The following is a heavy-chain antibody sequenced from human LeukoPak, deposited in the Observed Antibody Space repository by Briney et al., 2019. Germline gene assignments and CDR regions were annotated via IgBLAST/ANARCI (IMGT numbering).Heavy chain of an antibody. CDR3: TKGRGNYYSDY. Sequence: GGSLRLSCTASGFTFADYAMSWVRQAPGKGLEWVGFIRSKAYGGTAEYAASVKGRFTISRDDSKSFAYLQMNSLKTEDTAVYYCTKGRGNYYSDYWGQGTLVPVSS. CDR2: IRSKAYGGTA. CDR1: GFTFADYA. V-gene: IGHV3-49*04. J-gene: IGHJ4*02. D-gene: IGHD1-26*01.